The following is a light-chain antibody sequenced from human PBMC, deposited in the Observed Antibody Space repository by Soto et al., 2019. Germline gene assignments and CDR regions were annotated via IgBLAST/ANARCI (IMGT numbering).Light chain of an antibody. CDR3: QQRSNWPGT. CDR1: QRVSSY. Sequence: EIVLTQSPATLSLSPGERATLSCRASQRVSSYLAWYQQKPGQAPRLLIYDASNRATGIPARFSGSGSGTDFTLTIRSLEPEDFAVYYCQQRSNWPGTFGQGTKVEIE. V-gene: IGKV3-11*01. J-gene: IGKJ1*01. CDR2: DAS.